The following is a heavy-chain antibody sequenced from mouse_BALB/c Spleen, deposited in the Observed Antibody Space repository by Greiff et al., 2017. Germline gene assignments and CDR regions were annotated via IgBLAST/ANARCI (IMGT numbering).Heavy chain of an antibody. Sequence: EVKLVESGGGLVQPGGSRKLSCAASGFTFSSFGMHWVRQAPEKGLEWVAYISSGSSTIYYADTVKGRFTISRDNPKNTLFLQMTSLRSEDTAMYYCARGRTVYAMDYWGQGTSVTVSS. CDR1: GFTFSSFG. D-gene: IGHD4-1*01. J-gene: IGHJ4*01. CDR3: ARGRTVYAMDY. CDR2: ISSGSSTI. V-gene: IGHV5-17*02.